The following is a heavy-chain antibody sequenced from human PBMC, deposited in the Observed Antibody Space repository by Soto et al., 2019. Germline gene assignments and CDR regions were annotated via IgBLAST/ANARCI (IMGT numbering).Heavy chain of an antibody. J-gene: IGHJ5*02. D-gene: IGHD2-8*01. V-gene: IGHV4-34*01. Sequence: QVQLQQWGAGLLKPSETLSLTCAVYGGSFSGYYWSWIRQPPGKGLEWIGEINHSGSTNYNPSLKSRVTISVDTSKNQFSLKLSSVTAADTAVYYCARLGYCTNGVCLTNWFDPWGQGTLVTVSS. CDR2: INHSGST. CDR1: GGSFSGYY. CDR3: ARLGYCTNGVCLTNWFDP.